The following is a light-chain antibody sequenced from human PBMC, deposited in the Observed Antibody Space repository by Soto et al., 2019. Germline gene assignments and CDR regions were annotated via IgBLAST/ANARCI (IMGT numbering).Light chain of an antibody. Sequence: DIQMTQSPSSLSASVGDRVTIACRASQNIRTYLNWYQQNPGQAPKLLIYAASNLHSGVPSRFSGSGSGTDFTLNISSLQPEDFATYYCQQAYSKNTFGGGTKVEIK. CDR3: QQAYSKNT. V-gene: IGKV1-39*01. J-gene: IGKJ4*01. CDR2: AAS. CDR1: QNIRTY.